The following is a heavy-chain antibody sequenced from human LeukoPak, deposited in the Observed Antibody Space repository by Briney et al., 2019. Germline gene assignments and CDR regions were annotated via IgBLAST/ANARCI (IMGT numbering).Heavy chain of an antibody. D-gene: IGHD3-3*01. J-gene: IGHJ6*04. CDR2: IRSKAYGGTT. V-gene: IGHV3-49*04. Sequence: SGGSLRLSCTASGFTFGDYAMSWVRQAPGKGLEWVGFIRSKAYGGTTEYAVSVKGRFTISRDDSKSIAYLQMNSLKTEDTAVYYCTCYYDFWSGYTMDVWGKGTTVTVSS. CDR1: GFTFGDYA. CDR3: TCYYDFWSGYTMDV.